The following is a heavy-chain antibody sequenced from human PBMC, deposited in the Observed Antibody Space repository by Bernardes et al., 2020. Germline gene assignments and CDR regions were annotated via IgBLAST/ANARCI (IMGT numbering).Heavy chain of an antibody. CDR2: ISEDGNHK. CDR3: AKGVKYLPTPRGDYYYGLDV. J-gene: IGHJ6*02. Sequence: GGSLRLSCAASGFIFSNYGMHWVRQAPGRGVEWVAVISEDGNHKYYADSVKGRFSISRDNSKNTMYLQMNSLRREDTAVYYCAKGVKYLPTPRGDYYYGLDVWGQGTTVTVSS. CDR1: GFIFSNYG. V-gene: IGHV3-30*18. D-gene: IGHD2-2*02.